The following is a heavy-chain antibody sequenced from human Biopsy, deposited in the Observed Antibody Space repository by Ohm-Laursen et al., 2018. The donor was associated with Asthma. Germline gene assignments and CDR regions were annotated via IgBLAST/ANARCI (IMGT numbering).Heavy chain of an antibody. V-gene: IGHV3-21*01. CDR2: ISSLSRYI. Sequence: SLRLSCAASGFDLRDYTMNWVRQAPGKGLEWVASISSLSRYIYHATSLRGRFTISRDNAKRSLYLQMDSLRGDDTAVYYCSRDFTIGSGSPFHFWGRGTVVTVSS. CDR1: GFDLRDYT. J-gene: IGHJ4*02. D-gene: IGHD3-10*01. CDR3: SRDFTIGSGSPFHF.